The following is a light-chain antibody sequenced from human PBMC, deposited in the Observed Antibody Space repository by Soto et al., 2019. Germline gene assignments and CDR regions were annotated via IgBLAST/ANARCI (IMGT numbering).Light chain of an antibody. V-gene: IGKV1-8*01. Sequence: AIRMTQSPSSFSASTGDRVSITCRASQGIXXXLDWYQVKLGKALRLLIYTASYYEXGVPSRFSGSGSGAXXXXXXXXXXXXDFAVYYCQQYFSYPLTFGGGTKVEIK. J-gene: IGKJ4*01. CDR2: TAS. CDR1: QGIXXX. CDR3: QQYFSYPLT.